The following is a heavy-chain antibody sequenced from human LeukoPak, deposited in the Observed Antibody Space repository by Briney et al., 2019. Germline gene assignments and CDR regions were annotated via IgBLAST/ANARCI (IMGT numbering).Heavy chain of an antibody. CDR2: IYYSGST. D-gene: IGHD2-2*01. CDR3: ARGPDIVVVPAATPYFDY. V-gene: IGHV4-59*11. Sequence: SETLSLTCTVSGGSISSHYWSWIRQPPGKGLGWIGYIYYSGSTNYNPSLKSRVTISVDTSKNQFSLKLSSVTAADTAVYYCARGPDIVVVPAATPYFDYWGQGTLVTVSS. J-gene: IGHJ4*02. CDR1: GGSISSHY.